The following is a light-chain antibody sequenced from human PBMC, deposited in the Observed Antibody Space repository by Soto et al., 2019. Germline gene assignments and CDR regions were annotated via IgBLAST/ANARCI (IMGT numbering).Light chain of an antibody. J-gene: IGLJ2*01. CDR3: SSYTSSSTLVV. Sequence: QSVLTQPASVSGSPGQSITISCTGTSSDVGGYNYVSWYQQHPGKAPKLMIYEVSNRPSGVSNRFSGSKSGNTTSLTISGLRAEDEADYHCSSYTSSSTLVVFGGGTQLTVL. V-gene: IGLV2-14*01. CDR1: SSDVGGYNY. CDR2: EVS.